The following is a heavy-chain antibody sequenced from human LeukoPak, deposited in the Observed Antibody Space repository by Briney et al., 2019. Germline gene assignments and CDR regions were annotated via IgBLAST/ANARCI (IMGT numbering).Heavy chain of an antibody. V-gene: IGHV4-34*01. CDR3: ARVHYYYYYMDV. J-gene: IGHJ6*03. Sequence: NPSETLSLTCAVYGGSFSGYYWSWIRQPPGKGLEWIGEINHSGSTNYNPSLKSRATISVDTSKNQFSLKLSSVTAADTAVYYCARVHYYYYYMDVWGKGTTVTISS. D-gene: IGHD3-10*01. CDR2: INHSGST. CDR1: GGSFSGYY.